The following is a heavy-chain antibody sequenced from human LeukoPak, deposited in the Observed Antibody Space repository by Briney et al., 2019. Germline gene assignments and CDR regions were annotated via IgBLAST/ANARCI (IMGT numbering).Heavy chain of an antibody. D-gene: IGHD2-2*01. CDR1: GFTFSSYG. CDR2: IWYDGSNK. Sequence: PGGSLRLSCAASGFTFSSYGMHWVRQAPGKGLEWVAVIWYDGSNKYYADSVKGRFTISRDNSKNTLYPQMNSLRAEDTAVYYCASLYCSSTSCPQGIDYWGQGTLVTVSS. V-gene: IGHV3-33*01. J-gene: IGHJ4*02. CDR3: ASLYCSSTSCPQGIDY.